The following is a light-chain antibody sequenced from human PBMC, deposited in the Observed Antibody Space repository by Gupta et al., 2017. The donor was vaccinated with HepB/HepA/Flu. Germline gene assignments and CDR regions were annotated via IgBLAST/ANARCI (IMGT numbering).Light chain of an antibody. Sequence: DIQITQSPSTLSASVGDRVTIPCRASQSVNYWLAWYQQKPGKVPKLLISKASRVESGVPSRFSGSGSGTEFTLTISSLQPDDFATYYCRHYNSHSSNFGEGTKMEIK. CDR2: KAS. V-gene: IGKV1-5*03. J-gene: IGKJ2*02. CDR1: QSVNYW. CDR3: RHYNSHSSN.